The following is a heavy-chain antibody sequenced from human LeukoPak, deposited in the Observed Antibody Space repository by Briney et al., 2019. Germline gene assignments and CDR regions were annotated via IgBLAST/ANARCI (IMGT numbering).Heavy chain of an antibody. V-gene: IGHV4-59*11. CDR1: GGSISSHY. CDR2: IYYSGST. J-gene: IGHJ6*03. D-gene: IGHD3-3*01. Sequence: SETLSLTCTVSGGSISSHYWSWIRQPPGKGLEWIGYIYYSGSTNYNPSLKSRVTISVDTSKNQFPLKLSSVTAADTAVYYCASGRQVYDFWSGYWDQYYYYMDVWGKGTTVTVSS. CDR3: ASGRQVYDFWSGYWDQYYYYMDV.